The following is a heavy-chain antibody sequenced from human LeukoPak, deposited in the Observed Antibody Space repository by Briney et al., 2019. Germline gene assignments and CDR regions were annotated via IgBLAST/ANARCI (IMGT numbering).Heavy chain of an antibody. Sequence: GGPLRLSCAASGFTFSSYAMSWVRQAPGKGLEWVSAISGSGGRTHYADSAKGRFTISRDNSKNTLYLQMNSLRAEDTAVYYCAKDQYYDFWSGYSNWFGPWGQGTLVTVSS. CDR1: GFTFSSYA. D-gene: IGHD3-3*01. CDR3: AKDQYYDFWSGYSNWFGP. J-gene: IGHJ5*02. CDR2: ISGSGGRT. V-gene: IGHV3-23*01.